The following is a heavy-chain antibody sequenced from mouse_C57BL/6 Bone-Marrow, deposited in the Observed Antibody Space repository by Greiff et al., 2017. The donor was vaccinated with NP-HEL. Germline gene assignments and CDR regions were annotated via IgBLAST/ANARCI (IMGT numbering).Heavy chain of an antibody. CDR1: GYTFTDHI. Sequence: VHLVESGAELASPGASVTLSCKASGYTFTDHIMNWVKKRPGQGLEWIGRIYPVSGETNYNQKFMGKATFSVDRSSSTVYMVLNSLTSEDPAVYYCGRPGSNFDYYAMDYWGQGTSVTVSS. J-gene: IGHJ4*01. D-gene: IGHD2-5*01. V-gene: IGHV1-11*01. CDR2: IYPVSGET. CDR3: GRPGSNFDYYAMDY.